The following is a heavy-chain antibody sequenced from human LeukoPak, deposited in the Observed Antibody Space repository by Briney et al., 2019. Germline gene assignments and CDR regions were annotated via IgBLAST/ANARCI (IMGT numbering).Heavy chain of an antibody. D-gene: IGHD3-9*01. Sequence: PSHTLSLTCTLAGPSISSSYCSWTRQPPGKGLEWIGYLYVNGSTNYNPSLKSRVTISVDTSKNQFSLKLSSVTAADTAVYYCARDPSYDILTGSRGFDPWGQGTLVTVSS. V-gene: IGHV4-59*01. CDR2: LYVNGST. J-gene: IGHJ5*02. CDR3: ARDPSYDILTGSRGFDP. CDR1: GPSISSSY.